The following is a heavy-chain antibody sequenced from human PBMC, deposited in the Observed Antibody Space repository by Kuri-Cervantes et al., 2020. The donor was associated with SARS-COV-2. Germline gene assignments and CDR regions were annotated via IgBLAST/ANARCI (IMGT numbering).Heavy chain of an antibody. D-gene: IGHD3-10*01. J-gene: IGHJ6*02. CDR3: ATMVRGVPRMDV. CDR1: GGSFSGYY. V-gene: IGHV4-34*01. Sequence: SETLSLTCAVYGGSFSGYYWSWIRQPPGKGLEWIGEINHSGSTNYNPSLKSRVTVSVDTSKNQFSLKLSSVTAADTAVYYCATMVRGVPRMDVWGQGTTVTVSS. CDR2: INHSGST.